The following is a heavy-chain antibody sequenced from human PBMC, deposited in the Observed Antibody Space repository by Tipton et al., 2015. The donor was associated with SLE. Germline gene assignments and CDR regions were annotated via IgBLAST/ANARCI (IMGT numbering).Heavy chain of an antibody. CDR2: IKQDGSEK. J-gene: IGHJ4*02. CDR3: AKDGDGGNSFDY. V-gene: IGHV3-7*03. CDR1: GFTFSSYW. Sequence: SLRLSCAASGFTFSSYWMSWVRQAPGKGLEWVANIKQDGSEKYYVDSVKGRFTISRDNAKNSLYLQMNSLRAEDTALYYCAKDGDGGNSFDYWGQGTLVTVSS. D-gene: IGHD4-23*01.